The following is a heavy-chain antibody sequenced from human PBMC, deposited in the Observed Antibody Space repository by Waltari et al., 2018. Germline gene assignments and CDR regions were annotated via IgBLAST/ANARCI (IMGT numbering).Heavy chain of an antibody. D-gene: IGHD3-3*01. Sequence: QVQLQESGPGLVKPSQTLSLTCTVSGGSISSGSYYWSWIRQPAGKGLEWIGRIYTSGSTNYNPSLKSRVTISVDTSKNQVSLKLSSVTAADTAVYYCARGIIYPPYYDFWSGSRKDNWFDPWGQGTLVTVSS. CDR3: ARGIIYPPYYDFWSGSRKDNWFDP. V-gene: IGHV4-61*02. CDR2: IYTSGST. CDR1: GGSISSGSYY. J-gene: IGHJ5*02.